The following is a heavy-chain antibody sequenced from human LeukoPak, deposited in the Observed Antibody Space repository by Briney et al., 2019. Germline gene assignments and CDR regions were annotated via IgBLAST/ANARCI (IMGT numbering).Heavy chain of an antibody. CDR2: ISSSRSYI. J-gene: IGHJ4*02. CDR3: ARYAAGTGSYFDY. D-gene: IGHD6-13*01. CDR1: GFTFSSSG. Sequence: GGSLRLSCAASGFTFSSSGMNWVRQAPGKGLDWVSYISSSRSYIYYADSVKGRFTISRDNAKKSLYLQMNSLRAEDTAVYYCARYAAGTGSYFDYWGQGTLVTVSS. V-gene: IGHV3-21*01.